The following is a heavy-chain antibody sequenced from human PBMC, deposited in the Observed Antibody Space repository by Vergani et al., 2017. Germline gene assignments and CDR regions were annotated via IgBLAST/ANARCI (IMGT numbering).Heavy chain of an antibody. V-gene: IGHV1-2*06. CDR2: INPNSGGT. CDR1: GYTFTGHY. Sequence: QVQLVQSGAEVKKPGASVKVSCKASGYTFTGHYMHWVRQAPGQGLEWMGRINPNSGGTNYAQKFQGRVTMTRETSISTAYMELSRLRSDDTAVYYCARATIFGVGYPADYWGQGTLVTASS. D-gene: IGHD3-3*01. J-gene: IGHJ4*02. CDR3: ARATIFGVGYPADY.